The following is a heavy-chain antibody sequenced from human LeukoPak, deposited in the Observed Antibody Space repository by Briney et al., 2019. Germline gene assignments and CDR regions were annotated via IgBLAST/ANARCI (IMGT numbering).Heavy chain of an antibody. CDR2: INPDSGAT. D-gene: IGHD6-19*01. J-gene: IGHJ5*02. CDR1: GYTFTGYQ. Sequence: GASVKVSCKAFGYTFTGYQIHWVRQAPGQGLEWMGWINPDSGATNYAQKFQGRVTMTRDTSISTAYMELSSLRSDDTAVYYCARGSSITVAGAADGFDPWGQGTLATVSS. CDR3: ARGSSITVAGAADGFDP. V-gene: IGHV1-2*02.